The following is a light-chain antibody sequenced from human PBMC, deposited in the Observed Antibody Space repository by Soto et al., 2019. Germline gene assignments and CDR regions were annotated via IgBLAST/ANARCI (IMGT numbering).Light chain of an antibody. CDR1: QSVSSY. V-gene: IGKV3-11*01. Sequence: IVLTQSPAPLSFSPRERANLSCRASQSVSSYLAWYQQKPGQAPRLLIYDASNRATGIPARFSGSGSGTDFTLTISRLEPEDFAVYYCQQYGSSPTWTFGQGTKV. CDR3: QQYGSSPTWT. J-gene: IGKJ1*01. CDR2: DAS.